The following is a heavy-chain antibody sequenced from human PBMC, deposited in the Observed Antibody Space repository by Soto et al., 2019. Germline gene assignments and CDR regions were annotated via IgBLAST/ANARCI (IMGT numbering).Heavy chain of an antibody. V-gene: IGHV1-69*12. CDR1: GGTFSSSA. Sequence: QVQLVQSGAEMKEPGSSVKVSCKTSGGTFSSSAISWLRQAPGQGLEWMGGIIPLFRTPDYAPKFQGRVTIAADASTSTAYMELSSLTTEDTAAYYCARDNARLILGGNYYYVLAVWGQGTTTTVSS. D-gene: IGHD2-8*01. CDR2: IIPLFRTP. J-gene: IGHJ6*02. CDR3: ARDNARLILGGNYYYVLAV.